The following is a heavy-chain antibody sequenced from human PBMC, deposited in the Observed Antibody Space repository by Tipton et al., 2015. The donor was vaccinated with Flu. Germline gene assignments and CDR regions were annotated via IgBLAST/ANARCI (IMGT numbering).Heavy chain of an antibody. CDR3: ARVQDMVPHGMDV. D-gene: IGHD3-10*01. CDR2: IYYTGSA. CDR1: GDSISGGGFY. J-gene: IGHJ6*02. Sequence: TLSLTCTVSGDSISGGGFYWSWVRQHPGKGLEWIGYIYYTGSAYYNPSLMSRATISVDTSRNQLSLKMRSVTAADTAVYYCARVQDMVPHGMDVWGQGTTVSVSS. V-gene: IGHV4-31*03.